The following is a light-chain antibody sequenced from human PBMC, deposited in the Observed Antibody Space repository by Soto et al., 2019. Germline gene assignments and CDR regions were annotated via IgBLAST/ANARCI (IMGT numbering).Light chain of an antibody. Sequence: AIQMTQSPSSLSASVGDRVTITCRASQGIRSDLAWYQKKSGKAPKLLIYAASSLQSGVPSRFSGSGSGSDFTLTISRLQPEDFATYYCLQDYTYPRTFGQGTSVEI. V-gene: IGKV1-6*01. J-gene: IGKJ1*01. CDR2: AAS. CDR1: QGIRSD. CDR3: LQDYTYPRT.